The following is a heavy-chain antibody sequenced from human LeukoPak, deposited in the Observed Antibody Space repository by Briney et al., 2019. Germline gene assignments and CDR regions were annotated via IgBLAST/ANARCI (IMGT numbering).Heavy chain of an antibody. Sequence: GGSLRLSCAASGFTFSSYWMHWVRQAPGKGLVWVSRINTDGSVTSYADSVKGRFTISRDSAKNTLYLQMNSLRAEDTAVYYCAKDHLWFGELSSLDYWGQGTLVTVSS. CDR1: GFTFSSYW. CDR2: INTDGSVT. J-gene: IGHJ4*02. V-gene: IGHV3-74*01. CDR3: AKDHLWFGELSSLDY. D-gene: IGHD3-10*01.